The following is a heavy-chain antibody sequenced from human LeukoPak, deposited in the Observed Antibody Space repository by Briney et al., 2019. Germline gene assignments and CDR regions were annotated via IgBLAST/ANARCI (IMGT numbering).Heavy chain of an antibody. V-gene: IGHV3-48*03. J-gene: IGHJ6*03. CDR3: AKNQLLSSYYYYYYMDV. D-gene: IGHD2-2*01. Sequence: GGSLRLSCAASGFTFSSYEMNWVRQAPGKGLEWVSYISSSGSTIYYADSVKGRFTISRDNAKNSLYLQMNSLRAEDTAVYYCAKNQLLSSYYYYYYMDVWGKGTTVTVSS. CDR2: ISSSGSTI. CDR1: GFTFSSYE.